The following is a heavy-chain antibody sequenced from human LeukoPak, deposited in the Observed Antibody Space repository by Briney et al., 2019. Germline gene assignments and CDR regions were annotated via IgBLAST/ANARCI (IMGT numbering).Heavy chain of an antibody. V-gene: IGHV4-38-2*02. CDR2: IYHSGST. CDR1: GYSISSGYY. Sequence: SETLSLTCTVSGYSISSGYYWGWIRQPPGKGLEWIGSIYHSGSTYYNPSLKSRVTISVDTSKNQFSLKLSSVTAADTAVYYCARDYLLGYCSGGSCSERDYWGQGTLVTASS. D-gene: IGHD2-15*01. CDR3: ARDYLLGYCSGGSCSERDY. J-gene: IGHJ4*02.